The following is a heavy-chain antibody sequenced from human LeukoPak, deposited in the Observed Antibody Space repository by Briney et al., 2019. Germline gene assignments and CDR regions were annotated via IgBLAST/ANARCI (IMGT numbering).Heavy chain of an antibody. Sequence: PGRSLRLSCAASGFTFSSYAMHWVRRAPGKGLEWVAVISYDGSNKYYADSVKGRFTISRDNSKNTLYLQMNSLRAEDTAVYYCARSLATYSSYWGRGTLVTVSS. D-gene: IGHD6-13*01. J-gene: IGHJ4*02. CDR3: ARSLATYSSY. CDR2: ISYDGSNK. V-gene: IGHV3-30-3*01. CDR1: GFTFSSYA.